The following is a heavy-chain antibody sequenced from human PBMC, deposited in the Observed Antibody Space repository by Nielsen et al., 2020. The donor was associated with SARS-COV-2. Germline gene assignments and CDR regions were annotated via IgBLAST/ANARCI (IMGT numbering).Heavy chain of an antibody. Sequence: SVKVSCKASVGTFSCYAISWVRQARGQGLEWMGGIITIFGTANYAQKFQGRVTITADKSTSTAYMELSSLRSEDTAVDYCARVWIQSAFDIWGQGTMVTVSS. CDR1: VGTFSCYA. J-gene: IGHJ3*02. D-gene: IGHD5-18*01. V-gene: IGHV1-69*06. CDR2: IITIFGTA. CDR3: ARVWIQSAFDI.